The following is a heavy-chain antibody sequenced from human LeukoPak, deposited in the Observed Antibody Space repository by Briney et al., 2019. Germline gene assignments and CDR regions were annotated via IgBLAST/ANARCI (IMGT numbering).Heavy chain of an antibody. V-gene: IGHV3-30*18. Sequence: GGSLRLSCAASGFTFSSYGMHWVRQAPGKGLEWVAVISYDGSNKYYADSVKGRFTISRDNSKNTLYLQMNSLRAEDTAVYYCAKELNGYGDYGWYFDLWGRGTLVTVSP. CDR1: GFTFSSYG. CDR3: AKELNGYGDYGWYFDL. CDR2: ISYDGSNK. J-gene: IGHJ2*01. D-gene: IGHD4-17*01.